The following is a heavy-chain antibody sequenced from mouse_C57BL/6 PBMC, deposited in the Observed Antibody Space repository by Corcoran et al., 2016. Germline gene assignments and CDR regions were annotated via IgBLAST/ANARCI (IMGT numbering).Heavy chain of an antibody. Sequence: QVQLKQSGAELVRPGASVKLSCKASGYTFTDYYINWVKQRPGQGLEWIARIYPGSGNTYYNEKFKGKATLTAEKSSSTAYMQLSSLTSEDSAVYFCARQNSSGRDFDYWGQGTTLTVSS. D-gene: IGHD3-2*02. CDR1: GYTFTDYY. J-gene: IGHJ2*01. V-gene: IGHV1-76*01. CDR3: ARQNSSGRDFDY. CDR2: IYPGSGNT.